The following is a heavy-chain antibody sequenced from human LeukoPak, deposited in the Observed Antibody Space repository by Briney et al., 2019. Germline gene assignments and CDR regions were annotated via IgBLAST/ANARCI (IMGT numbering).Heavy chain of an antibody. D-gene: IGHD3-3*01. Sequence: GGSLRLSCAASGFTFSSYAMSWVRQAPGKGLEWVSAISGSGGSTYYADSVKGRFTISRDNSKNTLYLQMNSLRAEDTAVYYCAKGKVLRFLEWLLGGLNFDYWGQGTLVTVSS. V-gene: IGHV3-23*01. J-gene: IGHJ4*02. CDR2: ISGSGGST. CDR3: AKGKVLRFLEWLLGGLNFDY. CDR1: GFTFSSYA.